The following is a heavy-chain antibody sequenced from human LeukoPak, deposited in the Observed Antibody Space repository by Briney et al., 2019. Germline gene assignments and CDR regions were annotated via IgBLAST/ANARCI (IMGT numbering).Heavy chain of an antibody. CDR2: INPSGGST. CDR3: ARDLGSYYTFDC. J-gene: IGHJ4*02. V-gene: IGHV1-46*01. CDR1: GYTFTSYA. Sequence: GASVKVSCKASGYTFTSYAMNWVRQAPGQGLEWMGIINPSGGSTSYAQKFQGRVTMTRDMSTSTVYMELSSLRSEDTAVYYCARDLGSYYTFDCWGQGTLVTVSS. D-gene: IGHD1-26*01.